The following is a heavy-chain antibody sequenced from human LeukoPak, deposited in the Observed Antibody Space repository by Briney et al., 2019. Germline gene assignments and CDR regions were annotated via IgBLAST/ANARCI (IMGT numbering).Heavy chain of an antibody. CDR2: TRNKANSYTT. D-gene: IGHD2-15*01. V-gene: IGHV3-72*01. Sequence: RGSLRLSCAASGFTFSDHYMDWVRQAPGKGLEWVGRTRNKANSYTTEYAASVKGRFTISRDDSKNSLYLQMNSLKTEDTAVYYCATSLVGKYYFDYWGQGTLVTVSS. CDR3: ATSLVGKYYFDY. J-gene: IGHJ4*02. CDR1: GFTFSDHY.